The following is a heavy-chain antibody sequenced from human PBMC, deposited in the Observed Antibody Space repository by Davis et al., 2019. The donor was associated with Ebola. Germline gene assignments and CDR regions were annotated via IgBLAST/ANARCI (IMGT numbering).Heavy chain of an antibody. CDR1: GYTFTSYG. V-gene: IGHV1-69*13. J-gene: IGHJ6*04. CDR3: ARGVHGDYYYGMDV. CDR2: IIPIFGTA. D-gene: IGHD4-17*01. Sequence: AASVKVSCKASGYTFTSYGISWARQAPGQGLEWMGGIIPIFGTANYAQKFQGRVTITADESTSTAYMELSSLRSEDTAVYYCARGVHGDYYYGMDVWGKGTTVTVSS.